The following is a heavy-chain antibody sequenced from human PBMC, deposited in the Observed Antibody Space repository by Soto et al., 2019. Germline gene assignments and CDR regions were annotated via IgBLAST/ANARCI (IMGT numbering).Heavy chain of an antibody. V-gene: IGHV1-18*01. CDR3: ARGDSSGYYAGY. J-gene: IGHJ4*02. Sequence: ASVKVSCKTSGYTFTRYAISWVRQAPGQGLEWMGWISTYNGNTNYAQNLQGRVTMTTDTSTSTAYMELRSLRSDDTAVYYCARGDSSGYYAGYWGQGTLVTVSS. D-gene: IGHD3-22*01. CDR1: GYTFTRYA. CDR2: ISTYNGNT.